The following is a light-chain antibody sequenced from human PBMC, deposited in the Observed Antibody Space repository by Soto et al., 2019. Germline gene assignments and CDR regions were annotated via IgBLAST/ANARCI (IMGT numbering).Light chain of an antibody. Sequence: QSVLTQTPSASGSPRPSVTNFCTGISSDVGGYDYVSWYQQHPGKAPRLFVYEVSKRPSGVPDRFSGSKSGNTASLTVSGLRAEYEAEYFCSSYAGCIYYVLRTGTKLTVL. V-gene: IGLV2-8*01. CDR1: SSDVGGYDY. J-gene: IGLJ1*01. CDR2: EVS. CDR3: SSYAGCIYYV.